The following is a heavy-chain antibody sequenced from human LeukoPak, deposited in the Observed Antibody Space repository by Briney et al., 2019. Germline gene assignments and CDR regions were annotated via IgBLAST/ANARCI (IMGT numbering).Heavy chain of an antibody. CDR1: GYSFTSYW. Sequence: GEPLKISCKGSGYSFTSYWIGWVRRLPGKGLEWMGIIYPGDFDIRYSPSFQGQVTISADKSISTAYLQWSSLQASDTAMYYCARGPLDYFDYWGQGTLVTVSS. J-gene: IGHJ4*02. CDR2: IYPGDFDI. CDR3: ARGPLDYFDY. V-gene: IGHV5-51*01.